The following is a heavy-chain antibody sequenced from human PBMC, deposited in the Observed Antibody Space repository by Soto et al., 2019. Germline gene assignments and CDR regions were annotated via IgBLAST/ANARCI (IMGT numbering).Heavy chain of an antibody. CDR2: IYRSGTT. CDR1: NFSISSGYY. D-gene: IGHD1-26*01. CDR3: ARTHSGSYYSVFNY. Sequence: SETLSLTCVVSNFSISSGYYWGWIRQSPGKGLEWIASIYRSGTTSYNPSLKSRVTISVDPSKNQSSLMLTAVTAADTAVYYCARTHSGSYYSVFNYWGRGSLVTVSS. J-gene: IGHJ4*02. V-gene: IGHV4-38-2*01.